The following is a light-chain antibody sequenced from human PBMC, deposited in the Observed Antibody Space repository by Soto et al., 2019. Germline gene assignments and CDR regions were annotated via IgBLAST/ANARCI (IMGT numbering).Light chain of an antibody. CDR1: QSIASSY. CDR2: GAS. Sequence: EIVLTQSPGTLSLSPGERATLSCRASQSIASSYLAWYQQKPGQDPRLLIFGASSRAAAITDRFSGSGSGTDFTLTISRLEDEDFAVYYCQLHTTLGQGTKVDIK. J-gene: IGKJ1*01. CDR3: QLHTT. V-gene: IGKV3-20*01.